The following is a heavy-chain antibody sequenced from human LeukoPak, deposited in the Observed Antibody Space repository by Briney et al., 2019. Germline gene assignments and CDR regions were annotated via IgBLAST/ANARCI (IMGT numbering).Heavy chain of an antibody. Sequence: GGSLRLSCAASGFTFATSAMSWVRQAPGKGLDWVSTIGGNGGITYYADSVKGRFTISRDNAKNSLFLQMNSLRAEDTAVYFCARNFNQLLSYWGQGTLVTVSS. D-gene: IGHD2-2*01. CDR2: IGGNGGIT. V-gene: IGHV3-23*01. CDR1: GFTFATSA. J-gene: IGHJ4*02. CDR3: ARNFNQLLSY.